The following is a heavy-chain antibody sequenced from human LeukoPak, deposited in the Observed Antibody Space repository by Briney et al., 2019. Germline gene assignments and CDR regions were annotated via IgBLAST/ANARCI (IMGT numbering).Heavy chain of an antibody. CDR1: GFTFTNYA. J-gene: IGHJ4*02. V-gene: IGHV3-30*04. CDR2: ISYDGRDK. Sequence: GRSLRLSCAASGFTFTNYAMHWVRQGPGKGLEWVALISYDGRDKNYASSVKGRITISRDNSKNTVYLQMNSLRAEDTAVYYCARDYCRTTSCLESWGQGTLVTVSS. D-gene: IGHD2-2*01. CDR3: ARDYCRTTSCLES.